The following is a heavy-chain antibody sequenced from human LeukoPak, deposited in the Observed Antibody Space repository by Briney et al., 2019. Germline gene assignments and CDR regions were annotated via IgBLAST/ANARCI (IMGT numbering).Heavy chain of an antibody. J-gene: IGHJ4*02. CDR1: GYTFTSYY. D-gene: IGHD3-22*01. V-gene: IGHV1-46*01. CDR2: INPSGGST. Sequence: ASVKVSCTASGYTFTSYYMHWVRQAPGQGLEWMGIINPSGGSTSYAQKFQGRVTMTRDTSTSTVYMELSSLRSEDTAVYYCARSSITMIVVVITAPPDYWGQGTLVTVSS. CDR3: ARSSITMIVVVITAPPDY.